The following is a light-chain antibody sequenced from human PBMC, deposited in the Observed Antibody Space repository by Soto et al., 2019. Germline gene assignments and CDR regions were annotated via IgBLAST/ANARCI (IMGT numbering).Light chain of an antibody. J-gene: IGLJ1*01. Sequence: QSVLAQPASVSGSPGQSITISRTGTSSDVGSYNYVSWYQQHPGKAPKLMIYEVRDRPSGISSRFSGSKSGNTASLTISGLQTEDEADYYCSSYTSSSILFGTGTKVTVL. CDR2: EVR. V-gene: IGLV2-14*01. CDR1: SSDVGSYNY. CDR3: SSYTSSSIL.